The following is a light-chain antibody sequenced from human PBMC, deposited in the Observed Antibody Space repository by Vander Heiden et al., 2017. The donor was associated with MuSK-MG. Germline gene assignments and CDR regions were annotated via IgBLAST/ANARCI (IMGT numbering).Light chain of an antibody. CDR1: QGVSSF. V-gene: IGKV1-9*01. J-gene: IGKJ3*01. Sequence: DIELTQSPSFLSASVGDRVTITCPARQGVSSFLAWYQQKPGKAPKLLIYAASTLQSGVPARFSGSGSATDFTLTISSLEAEDFATYYCQQLNNYPFTFGPGTRVDIK. CDR2: AAS. CDR3: QQLNNYPFT.